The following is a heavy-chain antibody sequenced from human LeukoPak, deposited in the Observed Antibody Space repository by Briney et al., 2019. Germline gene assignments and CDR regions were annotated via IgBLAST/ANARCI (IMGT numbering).Heavy chain of an antibody. D-gene: IGHD3-10*02. J-gene: IGHJ6*04. CDR3: AELGITMIGGV. Sequence: GGSLRLSCAASGFKFDDYGMTWVRQAPGMGLEWVSALDWNGERITYADSVKGRFTSSRDNAKNSLYLQMNSLRAEDTAVYYCAELGITMIGGVWGKGTTVTISS. CDR1: GFKFDDYG. CDR2: LDWNGERI. V-gene: IGHV3-20*04.